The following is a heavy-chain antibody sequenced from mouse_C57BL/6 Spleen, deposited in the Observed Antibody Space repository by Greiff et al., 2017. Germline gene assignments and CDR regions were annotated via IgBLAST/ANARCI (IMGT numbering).Heavy chain of an antibody. V-gene: IGHV1-80*01. J-gene: IGHJ1*03. CDR3: ARSGDGSSYGYFDV. CDR1: GYAFSSYW. Sequence: VQLQQSGAELVKPGASVKISCKASGYAFSSYWMNWVKQRPGKGLEWIGQIYPGDGDTNYNGKFKGKATLTADKSSSTAYMQLSSLTSEDSAVYFCARSGDGSSYGYFDVWGTGTTVTVSS. CDR2: IYPGDGDT. D-gene: IGHD1-1*01.